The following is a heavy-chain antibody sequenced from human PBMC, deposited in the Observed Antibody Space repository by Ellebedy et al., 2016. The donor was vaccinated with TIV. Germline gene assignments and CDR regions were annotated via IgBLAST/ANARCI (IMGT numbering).Heavy chain of an antibody. V-gene: IGHV3-74*01. D-gene: IGHD3-22*01. CDR1: GFTFSSYW. Sequence: GESLKISCAASGFTFSSYWMHWVRQAPGKGLVWVSRIYIDGSTTTYADSVKGRFTISRDNAKNTLYLQMNSLRAEDTAVYYCARGSESSGHHNWFDPWGQGTHVTVSS. CDR3: ARGSESSGHHNWFDP. J-gene: IGHJ5*02. CDR2: IYIDGSTT.